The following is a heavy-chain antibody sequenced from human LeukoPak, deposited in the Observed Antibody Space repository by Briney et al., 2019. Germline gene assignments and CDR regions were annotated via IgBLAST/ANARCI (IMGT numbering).Heavy chain of an antibody. CDR2: IYYSGNT. J-gene: IGHJ4*02. Sequence: PSETLSLTCTVSGGSISSSSYYWGWIRQPPGKGLEWIGGIYYSGNTYYNPSLQSRVTISVDTSKDQFSLKLSSVTAADTAVYYCARVQPRRGGFSTEAWHFDNWGQGTLVTVSS. CDR3: ARVQPRRGGFSTEAWHFDN. CDR1: GGSISSSSYY. V-gene: IGHV4-39*01. D-gene: IGHD1-1*01.